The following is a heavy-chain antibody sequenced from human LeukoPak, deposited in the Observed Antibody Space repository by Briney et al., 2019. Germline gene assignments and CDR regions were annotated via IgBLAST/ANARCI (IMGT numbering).Heavy chain of an antibody. J-gene: IGHJ6*03. CDR3: ARAPYYYYMDV. V-gene: IGHV4-59*01. Sequence: SETLSLTCTVSGGSLSSFYWSWIRQPPGKGLEWIGYILYSGSTNYNPSLKSRVTISVDTSKNQFSLKLRSVTAADTAVYYCARAPYYYYMDVWAKRTTVTVFS. CDR1: GGSLSSFY. CDR2: ILYSGST.